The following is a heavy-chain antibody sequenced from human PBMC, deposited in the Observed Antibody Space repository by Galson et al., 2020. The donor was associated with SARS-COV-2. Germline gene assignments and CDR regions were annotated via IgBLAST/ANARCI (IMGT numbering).Heavy chain of an antibody. Sequence: GESLKISCVASGFTFSDTWITWVRQAPGKGLEWVCRIKTKADGATTGYAAPVKGRFVISRDDSNDTLYLEMNSLKIEDTGVYYCTTDDIRGTPRNFDHWDKGTLVTVSA. CDR2: IKTKADGATT. D-gene: IGHD3-16*01. CDR1: GFTFSDTW. V-gene: IGHV3-15*05. CDR3: TTDDIRGTPRNFDH. J-gene: IGHJ4*02.